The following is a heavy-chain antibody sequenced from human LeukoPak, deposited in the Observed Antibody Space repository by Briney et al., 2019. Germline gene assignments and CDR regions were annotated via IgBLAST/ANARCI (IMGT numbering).Heavy chain of an antibody. Sequence: SETLSLTCTVSGGSISSSSYYWGWIRQPPGKGLEWIGYIYYSGSTNYNPSLKSRVTISVDTSKNQFSLKLSSVTAADTAVYYCARASRFNLGGFDYWGQGTLVTVSS. CDR3: ARASRFNLGGFDY. CDR1: GGSISSSSYY. J-gene: IGHJ4*02. V-gene: IGHV4-61*05. CDR2: IYYSGST. D-gene: IGHD3-16*01.